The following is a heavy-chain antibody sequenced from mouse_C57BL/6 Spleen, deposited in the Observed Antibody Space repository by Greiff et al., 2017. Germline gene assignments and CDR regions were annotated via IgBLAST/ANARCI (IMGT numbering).Heavy chain of an antibody. CDR1: GYTFTSYG. Sequence: VKLVESGAELARPGASVKLSCKASGYTFTSYGISWVKQRTGQGLEWIGEIYPRSGNTYYNEKFKGKATLTADKASSTAYMELRSLTSEDSAVYFCARMAGRYWYFDVWGTGTTVTVSS. J-gene: IGHJ1*03. CDR2: IYPRSGNT. V-gene: IGHV1-81*01. CDR3: ARMAGRYWYFDV.